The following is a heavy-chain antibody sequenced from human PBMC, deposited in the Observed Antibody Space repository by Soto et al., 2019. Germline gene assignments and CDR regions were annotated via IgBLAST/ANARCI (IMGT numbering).Heavy chain of an antibody. J-gene: IGHJ6*03. Sequence: QDQLLQSGAEVKKPGASVTVSCKASGYSFTNYGITWVRQAPGQGLEWMGWISAFNGKPHYAQKLQGRVTMTTDASTSTAYMELRSLRSDDTAVYYCARDRGVAPPVAGNTHYYYYMDVWGKGTTVTVSS. CDR1: GYSFTNYG. CDR2: ISAFNGKP. D-gene: IGHD6-19*01. V-gene: IGHV1-18*01. CDR3: ARDRGVAPPVAGNTHYYYYMDV.